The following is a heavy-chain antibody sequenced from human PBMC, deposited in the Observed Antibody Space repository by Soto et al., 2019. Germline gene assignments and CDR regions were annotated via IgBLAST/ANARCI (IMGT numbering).Heavy chain of an antibody. Sequence: PGGSLRLSCEASGFSFSNYAITWVRQAPGKGLEWVSRIGSSGSGTFYADSVKGRFTVSRDNSKSTLYLQMNNLRVEDTALYYCAKSASGDISYFDCWGQGTLVTVSS. J-gene: IGHJ4*02. D-gene: IGHD4-17*01. CDR3: AKSASGDISYFDC. CDR1: GFSFSNYA. V-gene: IGHV3-23*01. CDR2: IGSSGSGT.